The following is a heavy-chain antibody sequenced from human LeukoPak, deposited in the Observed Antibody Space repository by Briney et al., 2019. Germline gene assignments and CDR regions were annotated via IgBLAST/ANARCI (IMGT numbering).Heavy chain of an antibody. CDR3: ARDLGYCTGGTCYPNWFDP. Sequence: GASVKVSCKASGYTFTSYAMHWVRQAPGQRLEWMGWINAGNDNTKYSQKFQGRVTTTRDTSASTAYMELSSLRSEDTAVYYCARDLGYCTGGTCYPNWFDPWGQGTLVTVSS. J-gene: IGHJ5*02. V-gene: IGHV1-3*01. CDR2: INAGNDNT. CDR1: GYTFTSYA. D-gene: IGHD2-15*01.